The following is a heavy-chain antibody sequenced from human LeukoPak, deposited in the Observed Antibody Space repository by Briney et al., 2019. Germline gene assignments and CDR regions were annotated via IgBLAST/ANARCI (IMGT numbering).Heavy chain of an antibody. D-gene: IGHD5-24*01. Sequence: YISYTCSTIYYADSVKGRFTISRDNAKNSLYLQMNSLRAEDTAVYYCARWGDGYTNFDYWGQGTLVTVSS. J-gene: IGHJ4*02. V-gene: IGHV3-11*04. CDR3: ARWGDGYTNFDY. CDR2: ISYTCSTI.